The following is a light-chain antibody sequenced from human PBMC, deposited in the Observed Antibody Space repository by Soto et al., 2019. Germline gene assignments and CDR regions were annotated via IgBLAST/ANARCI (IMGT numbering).Light chain of an antibody. CDR3: QQYSTSPWT. Sequence: DIVMTQAPDPLAVSLGERATINCRSSQTIFYSSNRKDYLAWYQQKPGQPPRVLIYWASTRESGVPDRFSGSGSGSDFTLTISNLQAEDVAVYYCQQYSTSPWTFGQGTKVEIK. J-gene: IGKJ1*01. CDR1: QTIFYSSNRKDY. V-gene: IGKV4-1*01. CDR2: WAS.